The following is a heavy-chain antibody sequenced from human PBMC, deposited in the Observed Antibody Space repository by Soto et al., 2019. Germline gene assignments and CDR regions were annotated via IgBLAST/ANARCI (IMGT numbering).Heavy chain of an antibody. Sequence: SETLSLTCTVSGGSMSISNWWNWVRQSPGKGLELIGEINHSGSTNYNPSLKSRVTISVDTSKNQFSLKLTSVTAADTAVYYCARDKITGLFDYWGQGILVTVSS. V-gene: IGHV4-4*02. CDR3: ARDKITGLFDY. CDR2: INHSGST. J-gene: IGHJ4*02. D-gene: IGHD2-8*02. CDR1: GGSMSISNW.